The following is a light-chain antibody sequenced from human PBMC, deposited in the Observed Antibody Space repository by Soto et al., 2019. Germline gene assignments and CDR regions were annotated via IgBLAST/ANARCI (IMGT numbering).Light chain of an antibody. Sequence: QSVLTQPASVSGSPGQSITISCTGTSSDVGGYKYVSWYEQHPGKAPKLMIYEVSNRPPGVSNRFSGSKSGNTASLTISGLQAEDEADYYCSSYTSSTTVVFGGGTKLTVL. CDR2: EVS. CDR1: SSDVGGYKY. J-gene: IGLJ2*01. V-gene: IGLV2-14*01. CDR3: SSYTSSTTVV.